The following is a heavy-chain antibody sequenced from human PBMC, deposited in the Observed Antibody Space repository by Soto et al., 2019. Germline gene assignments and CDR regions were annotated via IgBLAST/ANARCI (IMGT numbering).Heavy chain of an antibody. CDR3: ARARGGVRSEWLDAFDI. V-gene: IGHV3-33*01. CDR2: IWYDGSNK. Sequence: GGSLRLSCAASGFTFSSYGMHWVRQAPGKGLEWVAVIWYDGSNKYYADSVKGRFTISRDNSKNTLYLQMNSLRAEDTAVYYCARARGGVRSEWLDAFDIWGQGTMVTVSS. D-gene: IGHD3-3*01. CDR1: GFTFSSYG. J-gene: IGHJ3*02.